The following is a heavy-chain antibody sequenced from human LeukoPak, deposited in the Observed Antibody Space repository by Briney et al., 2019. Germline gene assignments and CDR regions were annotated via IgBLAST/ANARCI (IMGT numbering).Heavy chain of an antibody. CDR2: IYTSGSTNYNPSL. Sequence: PSQTLSLTCTVSGGSISSGSYYWSWIRQPAGKGLEWIGRIYTSGSTNYNPSLNYNPSLKSRVTISVDPSKKQFSLKLNSVTAADTAVYYCARLATLSTIAARGRSWFDPWGQGTLVTVSS. CDR3: ARLATLSTIAARGRSWFDP. J-gene: IGHJ5*02. CDR1: GGSISSGSYY. V-gene: IGHV4-61*02. D-gene: IGHD6-6*01.